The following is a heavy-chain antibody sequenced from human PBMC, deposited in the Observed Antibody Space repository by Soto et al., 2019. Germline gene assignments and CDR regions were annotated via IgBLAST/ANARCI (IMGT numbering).Heavy chain of an antibody. V-gene: IGHV1-46*01. J-gene: IGHJ3*02. Sequence: ASVKVSCKASGYTFTSYYMHWVRQAPGQGLEWMGIINPSGGSTSYAQKFQGRVTMTRDTSTSTVYMELSSLRSEDTAVYYCAGYDSSGCYYGAFDIWGQGTMVTVSS. CDR2: INPSGGST. D-gene: IGHD3-22*01. CDR1: GYTFTSYY. CDR3: AGYDSSGCYYGAFDI.